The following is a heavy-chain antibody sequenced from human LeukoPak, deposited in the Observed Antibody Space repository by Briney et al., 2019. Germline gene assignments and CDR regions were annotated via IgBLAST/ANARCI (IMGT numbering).Heavy chain of an antibody. CDR3: ARVKRTAVSRYSGYYYYYGMDV. V-gene: IGHV4-34*01. J-gene: IGHJ6*02. D-gene: IGHD1-26*01. CDR1: GGSFSGYY. Sequence: PSETLSLTCAVYGGSFSGYYWSWIRQPPGKGLEWIGEINHSGSTNYNPSLKSRVTISVDTSKNQFSLKLSSVTAADTAVYYCARVKRTAVSRYSGYYYYYGMDVWGQGTTVTVSS. CDR2: INHSGST.